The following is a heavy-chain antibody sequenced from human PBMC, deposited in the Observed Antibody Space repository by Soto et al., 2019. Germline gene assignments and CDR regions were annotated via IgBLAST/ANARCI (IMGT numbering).Heavy chain of an antibody. CDR1: GYRFTDKA. J-gene: IGHJ3*02. Sequence: GTSVKRYCKASGYRFTDKALHWVRQAPGQRLEWMGWINPANGNTHYSQNFQGRITITRDRSANTAYMDLSRLTSEDRAVYYCARAYAVGPGDVYDTWGPGTTVTVSS. CDR2: INPANGNT. V-gene: IGHV1-3*01. CDR3: ARAYAVGPGDVYDT.